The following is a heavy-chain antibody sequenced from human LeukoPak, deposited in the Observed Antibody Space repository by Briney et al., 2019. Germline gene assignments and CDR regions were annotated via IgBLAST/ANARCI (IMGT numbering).Heavy chain of an antibody. CDR1: GFTFSNAW. Sequence: NPGGSLRLSCAASGFTFSNAWMNWVRQAPGKGLEWVGRIKSKSDGGTTDYAAPVKGRFTISRDDSKNTLFLQMNSLKTEDTAVYYCTTDRGPYDSSGYYYFATDIWGQGTMVTVSS. J-gene: IGHJ3*02. D-gene: IGHD3-22*01. CDR2: IKSKSDGGTT. V-gene: IGHV3-15*01. CDR3: TTDRGPYDSSGYYYFATDI.